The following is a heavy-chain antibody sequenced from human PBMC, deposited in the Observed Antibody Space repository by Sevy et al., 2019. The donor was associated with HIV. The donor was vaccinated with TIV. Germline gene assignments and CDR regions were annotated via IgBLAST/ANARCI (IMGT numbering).Heavy chain of an antibody. CDR3: ARDVRAFGGVIPSGVDY. CDR1: GFTFSSYA. V-gene: IGHV3-30-3*01. Sequence: GGSLRLSCAASGFTFSSYAMHWVRQAPGKGLEWVAVISYDGSNKYYADSVKGRFTISRDNSKNTLYLQMNSLRAEDTAVYYCARDVRAFGGVIPSGVDYWVQGTLVTVSS. D-gene: IGHD3-16*02. CDR2: ISYDGSNK. J-gene: IGHJ4*02.